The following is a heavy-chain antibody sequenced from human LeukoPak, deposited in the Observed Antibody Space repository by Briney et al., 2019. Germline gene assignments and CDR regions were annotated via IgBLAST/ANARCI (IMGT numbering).Heavy chain of an antibody. D-gene: IGHD5-18*01. CDR3: VRDSYSYGSFDY. CDR2: ISRGGSPI. Sequence: GGSLRLSCAASGFTFSSYEMNWVRQAPGKGLEWVSSISRGGSPIFYADSVRGRFTTSRDNAKKSLFLQMTSLRAEDTAVYYCVRDSYSYGSFDYWGQGTLVTVSS. J-gene: IGHJ4*02. CDR1: GFTFSSYE. V-gene: IGHV3-48*03.